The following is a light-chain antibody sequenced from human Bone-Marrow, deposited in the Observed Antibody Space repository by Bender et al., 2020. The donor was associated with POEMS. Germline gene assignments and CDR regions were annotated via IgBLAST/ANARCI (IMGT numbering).Light chain of an antibody. CDR1: SSNIGGNH. CDR2: SNY. CDR3: SSWDDSLSGWV. V-gene: IGLV1-44*01. J-gene: IGLJ3*02. Sequence: QSVLTQPPSASGTPGQSVTISCSGSSSNIGGNHVNWYQHLPGTAPRLVVYSNYQRPSGVSARFSGSKSGTSASLAISDIQSEDEGDYYCSSWDDSLSGWVFGGGTKLTVL.